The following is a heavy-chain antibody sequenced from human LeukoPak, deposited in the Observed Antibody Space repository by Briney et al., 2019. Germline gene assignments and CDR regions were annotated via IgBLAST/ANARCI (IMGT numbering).Heavy chain of an antibody. CDR3: AKEGDYYGSWSQTIN. CDR1: GFTFSSDA. V-gene: IGHV3-23*01. D-gene: IGHD3-10*01. J-gene: IGHJ4*02. Sequence: GGSLRLSCADSGFTFSSDAMSWVRQAPGKGLEWVSAISGSGGSTYYADSVKGRFTISRNNSKNTLYRQMNSLRAEDTAVYYCAKEGDYYGSWSQTINWGQGTLVTVPS. CDR2: ISGSGGST.